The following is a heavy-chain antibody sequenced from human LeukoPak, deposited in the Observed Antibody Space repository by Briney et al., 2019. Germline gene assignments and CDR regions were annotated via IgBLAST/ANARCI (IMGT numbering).Heavy chain of an antibody. CDR3: ARQELSRPHFDY. Sequence: SETLSLTCTVSGGSISSGGYYWSWIRQHPGKGLEWIGYIYYSGSTYYNPSLKSRVTISVDTSKNQFSLKLSSVTAADTAVYYCARQELSRPHFDYWGQGTLVTVSS. V-gene: IGHV4-31*03. J-gene: IGHJ4*02. CDR2: IYYSGST. D-gene: IGHD3-16*02. CDR1: GGSISSGGYY.